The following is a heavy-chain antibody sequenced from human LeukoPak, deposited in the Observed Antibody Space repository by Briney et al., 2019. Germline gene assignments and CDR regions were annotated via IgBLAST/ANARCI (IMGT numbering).Heavy chain of an antibody. CDR3: ASLYNWNDRLGKHDAFDI. CDR2: IIPIFGTA. D-gene: IGHD1-1*01. V-gene: IGHV1-69*13. Sequence: SVEVSCKASGGTFSSHAISWVRQAPGQGLEWMGGIIPIFGTANYAQKFQGRVTITADESTSTAYMELSSLRSEDTAVYYCASLYNWNDRLGKHDAFDIWGQGTMVTVSS. CDR1: GGTFSSHA. J-gene: IGHJ3*02.